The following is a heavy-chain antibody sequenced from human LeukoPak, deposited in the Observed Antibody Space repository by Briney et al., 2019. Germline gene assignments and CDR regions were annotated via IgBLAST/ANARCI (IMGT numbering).Heavy chain of an antibody. CDR1: GFTVSSNY. Sequence: GGSLRLSCAASGFTVSSNYMSWVRQAPGKGLEWVSVIYSGGSTYYADSVKGRFTVSRDNSKNTLYLQMNSLRAEDTAVYYCARAPFTYDSSGDSFDIWGQGTMDTVSS. J-gene: IGHJ3*02. V-gene: IGHV3-66*01. CDR2: IYSGGST. CDR3: ARAPFTYDSSGDSFDI. D-gene: IGHD3-22*01.